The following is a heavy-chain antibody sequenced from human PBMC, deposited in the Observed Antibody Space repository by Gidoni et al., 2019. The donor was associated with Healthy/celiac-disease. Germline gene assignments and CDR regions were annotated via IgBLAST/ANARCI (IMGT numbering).Heavy chain of an antibody. CDR3: ARGHGSERRRGYSYGQRGY. CDR2: INHSGST. J-gene: IGHJ4*02. Sequence: QAQLQQWGAGLLKPSETLCLTCAVYGGSFSGYYWSWIRQPPGKGLEWIGEINHSGSTNSNPSLKSRFTISVDTSKNQFSLKLSSVTAADTAVYYCARGHGSERRRGYSYGQRGYWGQGTLVTVSS. CDR1: GGSFSGYY. D-gene: IGHD5-18*01. V-gene: IGHV4-34*01.